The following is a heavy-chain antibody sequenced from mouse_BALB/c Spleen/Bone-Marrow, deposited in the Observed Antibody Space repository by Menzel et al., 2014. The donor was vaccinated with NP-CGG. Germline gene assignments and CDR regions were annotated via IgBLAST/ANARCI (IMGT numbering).Heavy chain of an antibody. Sequence: EVQGVESGGDLVKPGGSLKLSCAASGFTFNNYGMSWVRQTPDKGLEWVATISSGGSYTYYPDTVKGRFTISRDNAKNTLYLQMGSLRSEDTAMYYCARQITSDFDYWGQGTALTVSS. CDR3: ARQITSDFDY. J-gene: IGHJ2*01. CDR2: ISSGGSYT. CDR1: GFTFNNYG. V-gene: IGHV5-6*01. D-gene: IGHD1-1*01.